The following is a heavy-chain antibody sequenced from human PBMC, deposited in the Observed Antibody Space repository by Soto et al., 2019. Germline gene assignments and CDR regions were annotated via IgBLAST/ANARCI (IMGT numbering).Heavy chain of an antibody. CDR3: ARPYCDSTSCYTDWFDP. D-gene: IGHD2-2*02. CDR2: VNPKSGNT. J-gene: IGHJ5*02. V-gene: IGHV1-8*01. CDR1: GYSFSTYD. Sequence: QVQLVQSGAEVKKPGASVKVSCKASGYSFSTYDINWVRQAAGQGLEWMGWVNPKSGNTDYAQRVRVRVTMTSNTSISTAYMELSALTPEDTAVYYCARPYCDSTSCYTDWFDPWGQGTLVTVSS.